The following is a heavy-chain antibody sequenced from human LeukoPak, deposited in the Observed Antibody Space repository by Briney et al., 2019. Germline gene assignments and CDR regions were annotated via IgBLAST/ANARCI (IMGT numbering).Heavy chain of an antibody. D-gene: IGHD3-22*01. CDR1: GYSISSGYY. V-gene: IGHV4-38-2*02. J-gene: IGHJ4*02. Sequence: SETLSLNCTVSGYSISSGYYWGWIRQPPGKGLEWIGSIYHSGITYYNPSLRSRVTISVDKSKNQFFLKLSSVTAADTAVYYCARVAAYYYDSSTFYLDYWGQGTLVTVSS. CDR2: IYHSGIT. CDR3: ARVAAYYYDSSTFYLDY.